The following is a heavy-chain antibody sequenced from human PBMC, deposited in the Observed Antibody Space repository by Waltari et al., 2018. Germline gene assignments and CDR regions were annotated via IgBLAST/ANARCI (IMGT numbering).Heavy chain of an antibody. CDR2: IYYSGSA. CDR3: ARDLRIVVVTGLVAFDI. CDR1: GGSISSSSYY. J-gene: IGHJ3*02. Sequence: QLQLQESGPGLVKPSETLSLTCTVSGGSISSSSYYWGWIRQPPGKGLEWIGSIYYSGSADHNPSRKRRVTKSVDTSKNQFSLKLSYVPAADTAVYYCARDLRIVVVTGLVAFDIWGQGTMVTVSS. D-gene: IGHD3-22*01. V-gene: IGHV4-39*07.